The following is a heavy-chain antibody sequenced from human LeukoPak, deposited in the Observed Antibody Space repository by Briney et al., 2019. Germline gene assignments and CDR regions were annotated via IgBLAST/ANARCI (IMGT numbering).Heavy chain of an antibody. D-gene: IGHD5-18*01. CDR1: GDSISSGDYY. J-gene: IGHJ6*03. CDR3: ARDHTALHYYYYYYMDV. V-gene: IGHV4-61*10. Sequence: PSETLSLTCTVSGDSISSGDYYWSWIRQPAGKGLEWIGEINHSGSTNYNPSLKSRVTISVDTSKNQFSLKLSSVTAADTAVYYCARDHTALHYYYYYYMDVWGKGTTVTISS. CDR2: INHSGST.